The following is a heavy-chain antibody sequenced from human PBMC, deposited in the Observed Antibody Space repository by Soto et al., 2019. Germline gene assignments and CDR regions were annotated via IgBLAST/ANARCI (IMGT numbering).Heavy chain of an antibody. CDR3: AKTAVAGPAYYYYDH. J-gene: IGHJ4*02. V-gene: IGHV3-23*01. CDR1: GFTFSSYT. Sequence: XGCLRLSCAASGFTFSSYTMTWVRQAPGKGLEWVSVISNSGGGTYYADSVKGRFTISRDNSKNTLYLQMNSLRAEDTAVYYCAKTAVAGPAYYYYDHWGQGTLVTVSS. D-gene: IGHD6-19*01. CDR2: ISNSGGGT.